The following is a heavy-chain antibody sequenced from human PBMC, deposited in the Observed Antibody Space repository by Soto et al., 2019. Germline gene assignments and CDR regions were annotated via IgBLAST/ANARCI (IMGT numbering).Heavy chain of an antibody. CDR1: GGSISSYY. V-gene: IGHV4-59*01. D-gene: IGHD6-13*01. CDR3: ARDSGIAAAGTISYYGY. CDR2: IYYSGST. J-gene: IGHJ4*02. Sequence: ASETLSLTCTVSGGSISSYYWSWIRQPPGKGLEWIGYIYYSGSTNYNPSLKSRVTISVDTSKNQFSLKLSSVTAADTAVYYCARDSGIAAAGTISYYGYWGQGTLVTVSS.